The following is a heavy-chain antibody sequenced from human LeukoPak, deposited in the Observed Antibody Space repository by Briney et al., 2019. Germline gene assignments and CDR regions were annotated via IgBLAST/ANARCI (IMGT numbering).Heavy chain of an antibody. CDR3: ARDFYSSGWVEY. CDR1: GFTFGSYG. D-gene: IGHD6-19*01. Sequence: GGSLRLSCAASGFTFGSYGMHWVRQAPGKGLEWVAFIRYDGSNKYYADSVKGRFTISRDNSKNTLYLQMNSLRAEDTAVYYCARDFYSSGWVEYWGQGTLVTVSS. CDR2: IRYDGSNK. V-gene: IGHV3-30*02. J-gene: IGHJ4*02.